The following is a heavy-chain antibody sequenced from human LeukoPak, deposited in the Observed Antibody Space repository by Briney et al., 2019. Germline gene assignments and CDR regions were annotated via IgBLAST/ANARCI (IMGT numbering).Heavy chain of an antibody. V-gene: IGHV7-4-1*02. CDR3: ARSLFVVVPAAPTSDYYYYYMDV. Sequence: ASVKVSCKASGYTFTDYYIHWVRQAPGQGLEWMGWINTNTGNPTYAQGFTGRFVFSLDTSVSTAYLQISSLKAEDTAVYYCARSLFVVVPAAPTSDYYYYYMDVWGKGTTVTVSS. J-gene: IGHJ6*03. CDR2: INTNTGNP. CDR1: GYTFTDYY. D-gene: IGHD2-2*01.